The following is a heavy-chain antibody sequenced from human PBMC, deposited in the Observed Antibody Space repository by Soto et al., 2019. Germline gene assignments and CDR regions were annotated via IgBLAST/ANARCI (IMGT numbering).Heavy chain of an antibody. J-gene: IGHJ4*02. CDR3: AKVLKAVAGTYDY. D-gene: IGHD6-19*01. CDR1: GFTFSIYA. V-gene: IGHV3-23*01. CDR2: IRGSGDYT. Sequence: EVQLLESGGGLVQPGGSLRLSCAASGFTFSIYAMSWVRQAPGKGLEWVSAIRGSGDYTYYADSVKGRFAISRDNSKNSLYQQMNSLRADDTAVYYCAKVLKAVAGTYDYWGQGTLVTVSS.